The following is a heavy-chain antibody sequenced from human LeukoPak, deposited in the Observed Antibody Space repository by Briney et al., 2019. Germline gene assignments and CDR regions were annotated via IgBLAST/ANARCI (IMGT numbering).Heavy chain of an antibody. V-gene: IGHV3-9*03. J-gene: IGHJ4*02. CDR3: AKGGSSSEYYFDY. D-gene: IGHD6-13*01. CDR2: ISWNSGSI. CDR1: GFTFDDYA. Sequence: GGSLRLSCAASGFTFDDYAMHWVRQAPGKGLEWVSGISWNSGSIGYADSVKGRFNISRDNAKNSLYLQMNSLRAEDMALYYCAKGGSSSEYYFDYWGQGTLVTVSS.